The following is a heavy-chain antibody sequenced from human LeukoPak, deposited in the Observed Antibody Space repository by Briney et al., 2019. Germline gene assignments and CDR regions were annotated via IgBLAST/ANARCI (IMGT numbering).Heavy chain of an antibody. CDR3: ARLRPSIGAAGTFDY. V-gene: IGHV4-59*08. Sequence: SETLSLTCTVSGGSISSYYWSWIRQPPGKGLEWIGYIYYTGSTEYNASLKSRVTISVDTSKNQFSLKLSSVTAADTAVYYCARLRPSIGAAGTFDYWGQGTLVTVSS. D-gene: IGHD6-13*01. CDR2: IYYTGST. CDR1: GGSISSYY. J-gene: IGHJ4*02.